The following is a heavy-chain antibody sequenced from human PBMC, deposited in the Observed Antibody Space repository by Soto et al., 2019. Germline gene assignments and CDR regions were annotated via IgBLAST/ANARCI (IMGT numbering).Heavy chain of an antibody. D-gene: IGHD5-12*01. CDR3: AKDSGYSGYDVYDYYYGMDV. CDR1: GFTFRLYG. Sequence: GGSLRLSCAASGFTFRLYGMHWVRQAPGKGLEWVAVTSYDGSNKYYADSVKGRFTISRDNSKNTLYLQMNSLRAEDTAVYYCAKDSGYSGYDVYDYYYGMDVWGQGTTVTVSS. CDR2: TSYDGSNK. V-gene: IGHV3-30*18. J-gene: IGHJ6*02.